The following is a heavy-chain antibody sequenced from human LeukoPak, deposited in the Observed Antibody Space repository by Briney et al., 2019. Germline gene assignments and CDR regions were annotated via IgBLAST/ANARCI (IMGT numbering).Heavy chain of an antibody. CDR2: INPSGGST. J-gene: IGHJ4*02. CDR1: GYTFTSYY. D-gene: IGHD1-1*01. V-gene: IGHV1-46*01. CDR3: ARDNGGGQL. Sequence: GASVTLSCTASGYTFTSYYMRRVRQTPGQRPPWMGLINPSGGSTNYGQKFQGRVTMTRDTSTSTVYMELSSLRSEDTAVYYCARDNGGGQLWGQGTLVTVSS.